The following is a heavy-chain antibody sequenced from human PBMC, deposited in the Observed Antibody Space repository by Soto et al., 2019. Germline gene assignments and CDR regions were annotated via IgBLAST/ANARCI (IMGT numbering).Heavy chain of an antibody. J-gene: IGHJ6*02. CDR1: GFTLTTYA. D-gene: IGHD6-13*01. CDR3: ANAQYSIAMDV. V-gene: IGHV3-23*01. CDR2: LSGRGGST. Sequence: EVQLLESGVGLVQPGGSLRLSCSASGFTLTTYAMSWARQAPGKGLEWVSTLSGRGGSTYYADSVKGRITMARDNSKTTMYLQIHGLRAEETAVEYCANAQYSIAMDVWGQGNTVTGCS.